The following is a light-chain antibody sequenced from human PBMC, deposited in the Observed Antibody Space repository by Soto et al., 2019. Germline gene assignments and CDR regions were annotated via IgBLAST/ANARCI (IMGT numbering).Light chain of an antibody. V-gene: IGLV1-36*01. J-gene: IGLJ2*01. Sequence: QSVLIQPPSVSGSPGQTVTISCSGSSSHIGDNAVTWYQQVQGNAPRLLIHYDDRLPSGVSDRFSGSTSGTSASLAISGLQPEDEADYYCAARDDSINGRVFGGGTKLTVL. CDR3: AARDDSINGRV. CDR2: YDD. CDR1: SSHIGDNA.